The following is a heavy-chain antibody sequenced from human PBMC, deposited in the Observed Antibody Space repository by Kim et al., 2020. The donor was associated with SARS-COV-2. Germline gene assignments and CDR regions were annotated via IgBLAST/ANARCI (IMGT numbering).Heavy chain of an antibody. CDR3: AGGAHPLRYFDWLGTQIYDY. J-gene: IGHJ4*02. CDR1: GYTFTSYG. V-gene: IGHV1-18*01. CDR2: ISAYNGNT. Sequence: ASVKVSCKASGYTFTSYGISWVRQAPGQGLEWMGWISAYNGNTNYAQKLQGRVTMTTDTSTSTAYMGLRSLRSDDTAVYYCAGGAHPLRYFDWLGTQIYDYWGQGTLVTVSS. D-gene: IGHD3-9*01.